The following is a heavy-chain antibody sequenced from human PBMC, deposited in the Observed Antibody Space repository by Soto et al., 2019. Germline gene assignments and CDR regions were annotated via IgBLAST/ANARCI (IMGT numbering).Heavy chain of an antibody. CDR3: AHSRYSSSSLSL. D-gene: IGHD6-6*01. Sequence: SGPTLVNPTPPLTLTRTFSGFSLSTSGVGVGWIRQPPGKALEWLALIYWDDDKRYSPSLKSRLSITKDISKDQVVLTMTNMDPVDTGTYYCAHSRYSSSSLSLWGQGTLVTVSS. J-gene: IGHJ4*02. V-gene: IGHV2-5*02. CDR1: GFSLSTSGVG. CDR2: IYWDDDK.